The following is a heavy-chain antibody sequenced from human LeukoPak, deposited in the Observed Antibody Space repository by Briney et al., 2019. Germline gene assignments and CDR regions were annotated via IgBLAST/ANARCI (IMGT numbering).Heavy chain of an antibody. CDR2: ISYDGSNK. J-gene: IGHJ4*02. CDR3: ARDEHGDAFDY. V-gene: IGHV3-30*03. Sequence: GGSLRLSCAASGFTFSTYSMNWVRQAPGKGLEWVAVISYDGSNKYYADSVKGRFTISRDNSKNTLYLQMNSLRAEDTAVYYCARDEHGDAFDYWGQGTLVTVSS. D-gene: IGHD4-17*01. CDR1: GFTFSTYS.